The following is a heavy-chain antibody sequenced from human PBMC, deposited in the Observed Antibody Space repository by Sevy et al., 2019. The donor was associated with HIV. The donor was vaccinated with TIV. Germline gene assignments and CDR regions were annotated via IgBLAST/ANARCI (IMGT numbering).Heavy chain of an antibody. V-gene: IGHV3-21*04. CDR1: GFTFSSYS. Sequence: GGSLRLSCAASGFTFSSYSMNWVRQAPGKGLEWVSSISSSSSNIYYADSVKGRFTISRDNAKNSLYLQMNSLRAEDMAVYYCARKPPLYYYHGMDIWGQGTTVTVSS. CDR2: ISSSSSNI. J-gene: IGHJ6*01. CDR3: ARKPPLYYYHGMDI.